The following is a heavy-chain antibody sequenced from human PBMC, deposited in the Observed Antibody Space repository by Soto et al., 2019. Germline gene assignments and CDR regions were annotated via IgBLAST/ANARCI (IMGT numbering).Heavy chain of an antibody. D-gene: IGHD6-6*01. J-gene: IGHJ4*02. CDR1: GFTFSGSA. CDR3: TRLGSSHDY. CDR2: IRSKANSYAT. V-gene: IGHV3-73*01. Sequence: RRLSCAASGFTFSGSAMHWVRQASGKGLEWVGRIRSKANSYATAYAASVKGRFTISRDDSKNTAYLQMNSLKTEDTAVYYCTRLGSSHDYWGQGALVTVSS.